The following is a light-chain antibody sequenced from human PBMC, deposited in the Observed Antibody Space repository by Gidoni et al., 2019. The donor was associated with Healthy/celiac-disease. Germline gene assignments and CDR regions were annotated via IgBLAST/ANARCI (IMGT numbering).Light chain of an antibody. CDR1: QSVSSSY. J-gene: IGKJ1*01. Sequence: EIVLPQSPGTLSLSPGERATLSCRASQSVSSSYLAWYQQKPGQAPRLLIYGASSRATGIPDRFIGSGSGTDFTLTISRLEPEDFAVYYCQQYGSSLGTFXXXTKVEIK. CDR3: QQYGSSLGT. CDR2: GAS. V-gene: IGKV3-20*01.